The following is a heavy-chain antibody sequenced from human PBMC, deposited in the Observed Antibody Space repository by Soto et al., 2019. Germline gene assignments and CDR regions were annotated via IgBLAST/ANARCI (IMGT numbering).Heavy chain of an antibody. CDR3: ARVGRFGESVAFDI. J-gene: IGHJ3*02. CDR2: ISSNGGST. D-gene: IGHD3-10*01. Sequence: GGSLRLSCAASGFTFSSYAMHWVRQAPGKGLEYVSAISSNGGSTYYANSVKGRFTISRDNSKNTLYLQMGSLRAEDMAVYYCARVGRFGESVAFDIWGQGTMVTVSS. CDR1: GFTFSSYA. V-gene: IGHV3-64*01.